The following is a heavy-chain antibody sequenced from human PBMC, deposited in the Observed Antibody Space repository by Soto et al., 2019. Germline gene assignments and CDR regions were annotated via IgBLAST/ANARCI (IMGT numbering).Heavy chain of an antibody. D-gene: IGHD2-2*01. Sequence: QLQLQESGPGLVKPSETLSLTCTVSGGSISSSSYYWGWIRQPPGKGLEWIGSIYYSGSTYYNPSLKSRVTISVDTSKNQFSLKLSSVTAADTAVYYCARAVVVPAASFDYWGQGTLVTVSS. V-gene: IGHV4-39*01. CDR3: ARAVVVPAASFDY. J-gene: IGHJ4*02. CDR1: GGSISSSSYY. CDR2: IYYSGST.